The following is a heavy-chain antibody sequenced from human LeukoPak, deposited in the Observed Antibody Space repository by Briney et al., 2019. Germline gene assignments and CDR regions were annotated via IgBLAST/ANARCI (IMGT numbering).Heavy chain of an antibody. CDR1: GFTFSSYW. CDR3: ARGRVYHFY. CDR2: IKEDGSEK. V-gene: IGHV3-7*01. J-gene: IGHJ4*02. D-gene: IGHD2-8*01. Sequence: PGGSLRLSCAASGFTFSSYWISWVRQTPGKGLEWVANIKEDGSEKYYVDSVKGRFTISRDNAKNSLYLQMNSLRAEDTAVYYCARGRVYHFYWGQGTLVTVSS.